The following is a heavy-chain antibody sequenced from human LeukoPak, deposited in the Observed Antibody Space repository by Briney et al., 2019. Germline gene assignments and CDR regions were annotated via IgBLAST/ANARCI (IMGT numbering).Heavy chain of an antibody. Sequence: GGCLRLSCAASGFTFSSYSMNWVRQAPGKGLEWVSYISSSSSTIYYADSVKGRFTISRDKAKNSLYLQMNSLRAEDTAVYYCARDGGPPDLAAHDWGQGTLVTVSS. CDR1: GFTFSSYS. J-gene: IGHJ4*02. D-gene: IGHD1-14*01. CDR3: ARDGGPPDLAAHD. CDR2: ISSSSSTI. V-gene: IGHV3-48*01.